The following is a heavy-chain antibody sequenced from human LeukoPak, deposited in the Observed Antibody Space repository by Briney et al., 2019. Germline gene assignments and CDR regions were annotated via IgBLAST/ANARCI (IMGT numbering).Heavy chain of an antibody. CDR3: AKDGRYVAAAAAQNDY. CDR1: GFTFSSYA. Sequence: PGGSLRLSCAASGFTFSSYAMSWVRQAPGKGLEWVSAISGSGGSTYYADSVKGRFTISRDNSKNTLYLQMNSLRAEDTAVYYCAKDGRYVAAAAAQNDYWGQGTLVTVSS. D-gene: IGHD6-13*01. V-gene: IGHV3-23*01. J-gene: IGHJ4*02. CDR2: ISGSGGST.